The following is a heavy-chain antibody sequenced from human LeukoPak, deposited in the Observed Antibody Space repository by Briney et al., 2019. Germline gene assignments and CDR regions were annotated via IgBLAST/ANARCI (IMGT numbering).Heavy chain of an antibody. D-gene: IGHD3-10*01. Sequence: ASVKVSCKASGYTFTGYYMHWVRQAPGQGLEWVGRINPNSGGTNYAQKFQGRVTMTRDTSISTAYMELSRLRSDDTAVYYCARDGQSMVRGVMVYWGQGTLVTVSS. V-gene: IGHV1-2*06. CDR3: ARDGQSMVRGVMVY. J-gene: IGHJ4*02. CDR2: INPNSGGT. CDR1: GYTFTGYY.